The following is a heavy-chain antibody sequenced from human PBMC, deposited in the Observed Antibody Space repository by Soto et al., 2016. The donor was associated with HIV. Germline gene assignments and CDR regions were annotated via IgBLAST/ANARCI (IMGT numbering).Heavy chain of an antibody. CDR2: MHPNSANT. CDR1: GYTFTSYD. D-gene: IGHD3-22*01. Sequence: QVQLVQSGAEVKKPGASVKVSCKASGYTFTSYDINWVRQATGQGLEWMGWMHPNSANTGYAQKFQGRVTITRNTSISTAYMELSSLRSEDTAVYYCARGLGRIGYDSSVLGYWGQGTLVTVSS. CDR3: ARGLGRIGYDSSVLGY. J-gene: IGHJ4*02. V-gene: IGHV1-8*03.